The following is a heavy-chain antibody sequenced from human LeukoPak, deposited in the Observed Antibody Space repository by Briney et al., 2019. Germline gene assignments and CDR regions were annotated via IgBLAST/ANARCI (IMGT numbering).Heavy chain of an antibody. CDR3: ASAYYYDSMGGKDV. Sequence: SETLSLTCTVSGGSISSYYWSWIRQPPGKGLEWIGYIYYSGSTNYNPSLKSRVTISVDTSKNQFSLKLSSVTAADTAVYYCASAYYYDSMGGKDVWGQGTTVTVSS. J-gene: IGHJ6*02. D-gene: IGHD3-22*01. CDR2: IYYSGST. CDR1: GGSISSYY. V-gene: IGHV4-59*01.